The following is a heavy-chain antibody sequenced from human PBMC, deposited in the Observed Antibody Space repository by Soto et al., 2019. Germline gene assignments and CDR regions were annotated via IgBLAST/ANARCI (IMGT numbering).Heavy chain of an antibody. CDR1: GGTFSSYA. CDR3: ARSTPYYYDSSGYYYPRSLGY. J-gene: IGHJ4*02. CDR2: IIPIFGTA. Sequence: ASVKVSCKASGGTFSSYAISWVRQAPGQGLEWMGGIIPIFGTASYAQKFQGRVTITADESTSTAYMELSSLRSEDTAVYYCARSTPYYYDSSGYYYPRSLGYWGQGTLVTVSS. D-gene: IGHD3-22*01. V-gene: IGHV1-69*13.